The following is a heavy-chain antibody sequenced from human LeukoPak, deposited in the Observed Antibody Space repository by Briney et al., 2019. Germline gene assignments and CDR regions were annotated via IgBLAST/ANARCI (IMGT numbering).Heavy chain of an antibody. V-gene: IGHV5-51*01. CDR1: GYNFASFW. J-gene: IGHJ4*02. D-gene: IGHD5-18*01. CDR2: FYPADSDT. Sequence: GESLKISCEASGYNFASFWIGWVRQMPGKDVEWMGIFYPADSDTRYSPSFQGQVTISADKSISTAYLHWSSLKASDTAIYYCASYKVGGYSYGSEYWGQGTLVTVSS. CDR3: ASYKVGGYSYGSEY.